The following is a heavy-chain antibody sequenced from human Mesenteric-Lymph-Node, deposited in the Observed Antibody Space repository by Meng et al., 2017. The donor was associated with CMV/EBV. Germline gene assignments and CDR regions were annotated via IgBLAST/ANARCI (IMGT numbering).Heavy chain of an antibody. Sequence: GGSLRLSCAASGFIVNDNYMSWVRQAPGKGLEWVAVIYSGASTHYPDSVKGRFTTSRDSSKNTLDLQMNSLRVEDTAVYYCARLRGSWYSDAFDIWGQGTMVTVSS. CDR1: GFIVNDNY. V-gene: IGHV3-53*01. CDR2: IYSGAST. D-gene: IGHD6-13*01. CDR3: ARLRGSWYSDAFDI. J-gene: IGHJ3*02.